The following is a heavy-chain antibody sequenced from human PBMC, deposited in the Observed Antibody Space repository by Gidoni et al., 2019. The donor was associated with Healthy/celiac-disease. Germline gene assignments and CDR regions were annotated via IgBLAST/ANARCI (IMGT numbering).Heavy chain of an antibody. D-gene: IGHD1-26*01. J-gene: IGHJ4*02. V-gene: IGHV4-61*02. CDR3: ARVEVGDGYNNDY. Sequence: NPSLKSRVTISVDTSKNQFSLKLSSVTAADTAVYYCARVEVGDGYNNDYWGQGTLVTVSS.